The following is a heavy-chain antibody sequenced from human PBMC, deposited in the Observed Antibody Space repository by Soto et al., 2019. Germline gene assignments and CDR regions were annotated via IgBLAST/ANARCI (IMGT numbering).Heavy chain of an antibody. V-gene: IGHV4-30-4*01. CDR1: GGSISSVDYY. D-gene: IGHD2-2*02. Sequence: QVQLQESGPGLVKLSQTLSLTCTVSGGSISSVDYYWSWIRQPPGKGLEWMGYIYYSGSTYYNPSLKSRVTISVDTSKNQFSLKLSSVTAADTAVYYCARVVVPAAIPYYFDYWGQGTLVTVSS. J-gene: IGHJ4*02. CDR2: IYYSGST. CDR3: ARVVVPAAIPYYFDY.